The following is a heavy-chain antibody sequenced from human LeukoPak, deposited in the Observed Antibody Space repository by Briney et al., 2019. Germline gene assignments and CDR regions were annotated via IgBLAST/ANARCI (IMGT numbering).Heavy chain of an antibody. CDR3: GRDFRGTGAARI. CDR2: IYYSGSI. J-gene: IGHJ3*02. CDR1: GGSISSGDNY. Sequence: KPSETLSLTCTVSGGSISSGDNYWSWIRQPPGKGLEWIGYIYYSGSIYYNPSLKSRVTISVDTSKNQFSLKLSSVTAADTAVYFCGRDFRGTGAARIWGQGTMVTVSS. V-gene: IGHV4-30-4*08. D-gene: IGHD1-26*01.